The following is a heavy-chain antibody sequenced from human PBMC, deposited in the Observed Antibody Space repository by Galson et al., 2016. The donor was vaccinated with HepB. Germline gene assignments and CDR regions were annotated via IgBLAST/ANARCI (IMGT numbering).Heavy chain of an antibody. CDR1: GASINSGTYY. V-gene: IGHV4-31*03. D-gene: IGHD2-21*01. CDR2: IYYSGAT. J-gene: IGHJ4*02. CDR3: ARVLGSSCGGSCLPDY. Sequence: TLSLTCSVSGASINSGTYYWSWIRQFPGKGLEWMGYIYYSGATYYNPSLKSRLTISLDMTNNHFSLKLTSVTAADTAVYYCARVLGSSCGGSCLPDYWGQGTLVTVSS.